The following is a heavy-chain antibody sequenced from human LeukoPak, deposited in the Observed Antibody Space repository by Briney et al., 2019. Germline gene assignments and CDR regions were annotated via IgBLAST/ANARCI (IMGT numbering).Heavy chain of an antibody. CDR2: INPSGTGT. V-gene: IGHV1-46*01. Sequence: ASVKVSCKSSGYTITNNWMHWVRQAPGQGLEWMGVINPSGTGTSYSQKFQGRITMTRDTSTSTLYMELSSLRSEDTAVYYCARGYSGYHDAFHIWGQGTMVTVSS. CDR1: GYTITNNW. J-gene: IGHJ3*02. D-gene: IGHD1-26*01. CDR3: ARGYSGYHDAFHI.